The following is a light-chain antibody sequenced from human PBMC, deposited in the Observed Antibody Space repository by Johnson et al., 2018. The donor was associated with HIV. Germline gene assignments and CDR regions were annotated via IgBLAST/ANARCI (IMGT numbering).Light chain of an antibody. Sequence: QSVLTQPPSVSAAPGQKVTISCSGSNSNIVNKYVSWYQQLPGAAPTLLIYEDNKRPSGIPDRFSGSKSGATATLGITGLQTGDEADYYCGTWDSSLSVLYVFGTGTKVTVL. J-gene: IGLJ1*01. CDR1: NSNIVNKY. V-gene: IGLV1-51*02. CDR2: EDN. CDR3: GTWDSSLSVLYV.